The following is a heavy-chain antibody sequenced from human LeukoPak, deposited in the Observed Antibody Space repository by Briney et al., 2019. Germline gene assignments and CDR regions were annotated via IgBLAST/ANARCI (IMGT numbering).Heavy chain of an antibody. CDR3: AKQKQEGYYYYGLDV. J-gene: IGHJ6*02. CDR1: GYNFTSYW. CDR2: IYPGDSDI. Sequence: GESLKISCKGSGYNFTSYWIGWVRQMPGKGLEWMGIIYPGDSDIRYSPSFQGQVTISADKSISTAYLQWSSLKASDTAMYYCAKQKQEGYYYYGLDVRGQGTTVTVSS. V-gene: IGHV5-51*01.